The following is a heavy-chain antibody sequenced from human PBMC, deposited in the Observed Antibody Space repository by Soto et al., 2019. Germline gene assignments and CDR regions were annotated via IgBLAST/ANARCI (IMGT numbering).Heavy chain of an antibody. V-gene: IGHV4-59*01. CDR3: ARKNDYYDY. CDR2: ISNSGYT. CDR1: GDSISSNY. J-gene: IGHJ4*02. Sequence: ETLSLTCTVSGDSISSNYWSWIRQPPGKGLEWIGYISNSGYTNYNPSLKSRVTISVDTSKNQFSLKLSSVTAADTAVYYCARKNDYYDYWGQGTRVTVSS.